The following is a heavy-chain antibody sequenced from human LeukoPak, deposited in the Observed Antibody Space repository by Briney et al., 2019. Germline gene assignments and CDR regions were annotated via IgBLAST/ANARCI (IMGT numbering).Heavy chain of an antibody. CDR2: IIPIFGTA. J-gene: IGHJ4*02. CDR1: GGTFSSYA. D-gene: IGHD3-16*01. Sequence: SVKVSCNASGGTFSSYAISWVRHAPGQGLEWMGGIIPIFGTANYAQKFQGRVTITTDESTSTAYMELSSLRSEDTAVYYCARRPYAPYFDYWGQGTLVTVSS. CDR3: ARRPYAPYFDY. V-gene: IGHV1-69*05.